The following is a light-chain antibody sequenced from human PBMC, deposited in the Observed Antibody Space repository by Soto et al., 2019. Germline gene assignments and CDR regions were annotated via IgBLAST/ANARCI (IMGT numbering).Light chain of an antibody. V-gene: IGKV3-15*01. CDR2: EAS. CDR3: QQSGNSPLFT. J-gene: IGKJ3*01. CDR1: QSLTRN. Sequence: EIVMTQSPATLSVSPGERAALSCRASQSLTRNLAWYQQKPGQAPRLLMYEASTRATGIPARFSGSGSGTEFTLTISSVQSEDFAVYYCQQSGNSPLFTFGPGTKVDIK.